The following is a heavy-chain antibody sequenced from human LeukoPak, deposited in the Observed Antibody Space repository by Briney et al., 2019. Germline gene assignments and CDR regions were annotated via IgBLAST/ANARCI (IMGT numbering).Heavy chain of an antibody. CDR2: IYSSGST. CDR1: GGSLSSFY. V-gene: IGHV4-4*07. D-gene: IGHD6-19*01. J-gene: IGHJ4*02. CDR3: ARVLGWAGFDY. Sequence: KTSETLSLTCTVSGGSLSSFYWSWFRQPAGKGLEWIGRIYSSGSTNYNPSLKSRLTMSVDTSKNQFSLRLSSVTAADTAVYYCARVLGWAGFDYWGQGTLVTVSS.